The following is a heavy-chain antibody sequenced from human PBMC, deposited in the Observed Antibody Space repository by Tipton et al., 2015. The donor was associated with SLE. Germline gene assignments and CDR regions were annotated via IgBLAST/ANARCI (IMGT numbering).Heavy chain of an antibody. D-gene: IGHD2-21*02. CDR2: IHHSGIT. CDR3: ARMASDSDAFDV. V-gene: IGHV4-31*03. J-gene: IGHJ3*01. CDR1: GASIRSGEYF. Sequence: TLSLTCTVSGASIRSGEYFLSWLRQHPGKGLEWIGHIHHSGITSYKPSLKSRLTISIDTARNQFFLNLRSVTAADAAVYYCARMASDSDAFDVWRQGRIVTVSS.